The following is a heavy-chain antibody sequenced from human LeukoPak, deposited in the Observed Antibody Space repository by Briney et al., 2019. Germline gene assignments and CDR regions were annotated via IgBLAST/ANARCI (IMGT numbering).Heavy chain of an antibody. V-gene: IGHV3-30*04. D-gene: IGHD1-20*01. CDR3: ARDLRHSGITGTNLFDP. CDR2: ISYDGSNK. CDR1: RFTLSSYV. J-gene: IGHJ5*02. Sequence: PGRSLRLSCPASRFTLSSYVMHWVRQAPGKGLEWVAVISYDGSNKYYADSVKGRFTISRDNSKNTLYLQMNSLRAEDTAVYYCARDLRHSGITGTNLFDPWGQGTLVTVSS.